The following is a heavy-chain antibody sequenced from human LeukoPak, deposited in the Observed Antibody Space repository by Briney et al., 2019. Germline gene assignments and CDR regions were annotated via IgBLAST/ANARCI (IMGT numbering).Heavy chain of an antibody. J-gene: IGHJ4*02. CDR2: ISGSGDYT. CDR3: AKVTYGSGTYGAFDS. Sequence: GGSLRLSCAASGFTFSSHGMSWVRQAPGRGLEWVTTISGSGDYTYYADSVKGRFTISRDNSKNTLYLQMNSLRAEDTAVYYCAKVTYGSGTYGAFDSWGQGTLVTVSS. V-gene: IGHV3-23*01. CDR1: GFTFSSHG. D-gene: IGHD3-10*01.